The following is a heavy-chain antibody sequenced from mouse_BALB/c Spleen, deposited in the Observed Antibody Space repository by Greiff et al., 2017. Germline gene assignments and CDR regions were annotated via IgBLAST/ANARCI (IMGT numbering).Heavy chain of an antibody. CDR1: GFSLTSYG. CDR3: ARDGGLRRGYPMDY. CDR2: IWAGGST. V-gene: IGHV2-9*02. Sequence: VQLQQSGPGLVAPSQSLSITCTVSGFSLTSYGVHWVRQPPGKGLEWLGVIWAGGSTNYNSALMSRLSISKDNSKSQVFLKMNSLQTDDTAMYYCARDGGLRRGYPMDYWGQGTSVTVSS. D-gene: IGHD2-4*01. J-gene: IGHJ4*01.